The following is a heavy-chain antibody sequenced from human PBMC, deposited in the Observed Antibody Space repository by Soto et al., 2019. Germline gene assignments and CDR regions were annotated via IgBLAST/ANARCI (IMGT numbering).Heavy chain of an antibody. CDR2: IIPLHGIP. Sequence: QVQLVQSGADVKKPGSSVKVSCKASGGTFNSYSSVSWVRQAPGQGLEWMGKIIPLHGIPNYAQKFQGRVTITADRSTSTAYLDLSSLRSDDTAVYFCATNILVEPGAMSRQVARQWYFDVWGRGTLVTVSS. CDR1: GGTFNSYS. J-gene: IGHJ2*01. V-gene: IGHV1-69*02. D-gene: IGHD2-21*01. CDR3: ATNILVEPGAMSRQVARQWYFDV.